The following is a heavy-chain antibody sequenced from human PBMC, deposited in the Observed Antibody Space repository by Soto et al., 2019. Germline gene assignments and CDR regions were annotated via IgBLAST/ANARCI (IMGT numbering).Heavy chain of an antibody. CDR3: ARGYYDSSGYPTYYYYYYGMDV. J-gene: IGHJ6*02. V-gene: IGHV3-33*01. Sequence: LRLSCAASGFTFSSYGMHWVRQAPGKGLEWVAVIWYDGSNKYYADSVKGRFTISRDNSKNTLYLQMNSLRAEDTAVYYCARGYYDSSGYPTYYYYYYGMDVWGQGTTVTVSS. CDR2: IWYDGSNK. CDR1: GFTFSSYG. D-gene: IGHD3-22*01.